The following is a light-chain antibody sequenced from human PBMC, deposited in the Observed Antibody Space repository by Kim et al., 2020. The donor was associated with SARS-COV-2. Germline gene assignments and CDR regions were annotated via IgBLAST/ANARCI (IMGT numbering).Light chain of an antibody. CDR1: QGISNY. V-gene: IGKV1-9*01. Sequence: ASIGDSVTITCRASQGISNYLAWYQQNPGKAPKLLIYAASTLESGVPSRFSGGGSGTEFTLTISSLQPEDFATYYCLQFSVYPRTFGQGTKVDIK. J-gene: IGKJ1*01. CDR3: LQFSVYPRT. CDR2: AAS.